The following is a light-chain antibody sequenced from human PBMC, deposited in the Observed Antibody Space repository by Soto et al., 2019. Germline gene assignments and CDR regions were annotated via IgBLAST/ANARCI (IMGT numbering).Light chain of an antibody. CDR3: QQSNSTPQP. J-gene: IGKJ1*01. V-gene: IGKV1-39*01. CDR2: AAS. Sequence: DIEMTQSPSSLSAAVGDRVTITCRASQSISSYLNWYQQKPGKAPKLLIYAASSLQSGVPSRFSGSGSGTDFTLTISSLQLEDFETYYCQQSNSTPQPCGKGPKVDIK. CDR1: QSISSY.